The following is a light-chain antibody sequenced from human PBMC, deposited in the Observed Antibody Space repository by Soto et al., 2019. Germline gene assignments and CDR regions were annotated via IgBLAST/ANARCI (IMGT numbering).Light chain of an antibody. CDR2: EDN. V-gene: IGLV6-57*01. CDR3: QSYDSSIWV. J-gene: IGLJ3*02. CDR1: SGRIASNY. Sequence: NFMLTQPHSVSASPGKTVTISCTRSSGRIASNYVQWYQQRPGSSPTTVIYEDNQRSSGVPDRFSGSIDRSSNSASLTISGLKTEDEADYYCQSYDSSIWVFGGGTKLTVL.